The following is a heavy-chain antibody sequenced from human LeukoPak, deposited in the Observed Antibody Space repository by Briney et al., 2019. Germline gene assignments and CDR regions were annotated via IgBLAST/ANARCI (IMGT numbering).Heavy chain of an antibody. CDR2: IYTSGGT. Sequence: PSETLSLTCTVSGGSFSSGSYSWHWVRQPAGKGLEWIGRIYTSGGTNYNPSLKSRVTISVDTSKTQFSLKLSSVTAADTAVYYCARVTLYSSTWYFDYWGQGTLVTVSS. CDR1: GGSFSSGSYS. D-gene: IGHD6-13*01. J-gene: IGHJ4*02. CDR3: ARVTLYSSTWYFDY. V-gene: IGHV4-61*02.